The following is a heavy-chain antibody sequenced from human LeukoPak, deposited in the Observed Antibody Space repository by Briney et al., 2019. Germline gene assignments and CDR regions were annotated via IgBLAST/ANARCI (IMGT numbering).Heavy chain of an antibody. Sequence: PGGSLRLSCAASGFTFSYYNMNWVRQAPGKGLEWVSAISGNGDSTYYVDSVKGRFTISRDNSKNTLYLQMNSLRAEDTAVYYCALYCSGGSCYSMGGAFDIWGQGTVVTVSS. CDR2: ISGNGDST. J-gene: IGHJ3*02. V-gene: IGHV3-23*01. CDR1: GFTFSYYN. D-gene: IGHD2-15*01. CDR3: ALYCSGGSCYSMGGAFDI.